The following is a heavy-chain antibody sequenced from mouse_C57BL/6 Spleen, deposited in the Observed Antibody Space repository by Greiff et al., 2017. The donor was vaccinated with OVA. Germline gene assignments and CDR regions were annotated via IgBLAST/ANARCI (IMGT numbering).Heavy chain of an antibody. CDR2: IDPSDSYT. V-gene: IGHV1-50*01. D-gene: IGHD2-4*01. J-gene: IGHJ2*01. CDR3: ARRGYDSYFDY. Sequence: QVQLQQSGAELVKPGASVKLSCKASGYTFTSYWMQWVKQRPGQGLEWIGEIDPSDSYTNYNQKFKGKATLTVDTSSSTAYMQLSSLTSEDSAVYYCARRGYDSYFDYWGQGTTLTVSS. CDR1: GYTFTSYW.